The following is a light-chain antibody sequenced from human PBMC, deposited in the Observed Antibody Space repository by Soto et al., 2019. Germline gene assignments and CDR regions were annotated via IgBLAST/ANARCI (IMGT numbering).Light chain of an antibody. CDR2: DVS. J-gene: IGLJ1*01. V-gene: IGLV2-14*01. CDR3: SSYTSSSLYV. CDR1: SSDVGGYNY. Sequence: QDALTQPASVSGSPGEAITISCNGTSSDVGGYNYVSWYQQHPGKAPKLMIYDVSNRPSGVSNRFSGSKSGNTASLTISGLQAEDEADYYCSSYTSSSLYVFGTGTKVTVL.